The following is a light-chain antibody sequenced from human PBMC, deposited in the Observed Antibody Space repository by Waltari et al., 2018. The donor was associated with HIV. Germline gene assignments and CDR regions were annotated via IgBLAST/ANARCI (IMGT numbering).Light chain of an antibody. CDR2: DVS. V-gene: IGLV2-11*01. Sequence: QSALTQPRSVSGSPGQSVTISCTGTSSDVGGYNYVSWYQQYPGKAPKLMIYDVSKWPSGVPDRFSGSKSGNTASLTISGLQAEDEADYYCCSYAGSYPYVFGTGTKVTVL. J-gene: IGLJ1*01. CDR3: CSYAGSYPYV. CDR1: SSDVGGYNY.